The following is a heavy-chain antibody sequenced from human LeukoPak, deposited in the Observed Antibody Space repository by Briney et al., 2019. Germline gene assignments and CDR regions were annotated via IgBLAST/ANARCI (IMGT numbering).Heavy chain of an antibody. V-gene: IGHV1-2*02. CDR1: GYTFTGYY. Sequence: GASVKVSCKASGYTFTGYYMHWVRQAPGQGLEWMGWINPNSGGTNYAQKFQGRVTMTRDTSISTAYMELSRLRSDDTAVYYCARGPGYNWNYENYYYYYMDVWGKGTTVTVSS. J-gene: IGHJ6*03. CDR2: INPNSGGT. D-gene: IGHD1-7*01. CDR3: ARGPGYNWNYENYYYYYMDV.